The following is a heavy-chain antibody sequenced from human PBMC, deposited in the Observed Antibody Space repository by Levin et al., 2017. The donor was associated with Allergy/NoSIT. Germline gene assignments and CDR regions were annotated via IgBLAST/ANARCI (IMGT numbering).Heavy chain of an antibody. CDR1: GFTFSSYG. J-gene: IGHJ4*02. V-gene: IGHV3-33*01. Sequence: GESLKISCAASGFTFSSYGMHWVRQAPGEGLEWVAVIWYDGSNKYHADSVKGRFTISRDNSKNTLYLQMNSLRAEDTAVYYCARGGPRYCSSTTCLTPFDYWGQGTLVTVSS. CDR3: ARGGPRYCSSTTCLTPFDY. D-gene: IGHD2-2*01. CDR2: IWYDGSNK.